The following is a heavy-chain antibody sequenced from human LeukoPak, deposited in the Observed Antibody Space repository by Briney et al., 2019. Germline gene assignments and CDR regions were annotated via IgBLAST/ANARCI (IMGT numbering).Heavy chain of an antibody. Sequence: SETLSLTCTVSGGSISSSSYYWGWIRQPPGKGLEWIGSIYYSGSTYYNPSLKSRVTISVDTSKNQFSLKLSSVTAADTAVYYCARTFGYYYDSSGYHYFDYWGQGTTVTVSS. CDR1: GGSISSSSYY. CDR3: ARTFGYYYDSSGYHYFDY. V-gene: IGHV4-39*07. J-gene: IGHJ4*03. D-gene: IGHD3-22*01. CDR2: IYYSGST.